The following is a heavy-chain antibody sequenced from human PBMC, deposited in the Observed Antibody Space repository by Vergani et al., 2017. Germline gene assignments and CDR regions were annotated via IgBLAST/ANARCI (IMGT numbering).Heavy chain of an antibody. D-gene: IGHD1-7*01. V-gene: IGHV7-4-1*02. J-gene: IGHJ4*02. CDR2: INTNTGNP. CDR1: GYTFTTYA. Sequence: QVQLVQSGSELKTPGASVKVSCKASGYTFTTYAMNWVRQAPGQGLEWMGWINTNTGNPTYAQAFTGRFVFSLDTSVSTAYLQISSLEAEDTAMYYCARTSLGTSGAYFAHWGQGTLATVSS. CDR3: ARTSLGTSGAYFAH.